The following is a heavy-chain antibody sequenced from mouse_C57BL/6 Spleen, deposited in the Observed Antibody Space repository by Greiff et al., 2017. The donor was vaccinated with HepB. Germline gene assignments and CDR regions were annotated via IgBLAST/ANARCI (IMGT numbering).Heavy chain of an antibody. J-gene: IGHJ2*01. Sequence: VQLQQSGPELVKPGASVKIPCKASGYTFTDYNMDWVKQSHGKSLEWIGDINPNNGGTIYNQKFKGKATLTVDKSSSTAYMELRSLTSEDTAVYYCARYHKLGRDYFDYWGQGTTLTVSS. CDR1: GYTFTDYN. V-gene: IGHV1-18*01. D-gene: IGHD4-1*01. CDR2: INPNNGGT. CDR3: ARYHKLGRDYFDY.